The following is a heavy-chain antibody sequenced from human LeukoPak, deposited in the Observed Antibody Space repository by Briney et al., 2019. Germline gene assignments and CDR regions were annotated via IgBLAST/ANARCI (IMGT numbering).Heavy chain of an antibody. CDR1: GFPFSYYG. V-gene: IGHV3-33*01. D-gene: IGHD2-2*01. J-gene: IGHJ3*02. CDR3: ARLVRIYDAFEI. CDR2: IWYDGSKK. Sequence: GGSLRLSCATSGFPFSYYGMHWVRQAPGKGPEWVAVIWYDGSKKYYADSVKGRFTISRDNSKNSLYLDMNSLRAEDRAVYYCARLVRIYDAFEIWGQGTMVSVSS.